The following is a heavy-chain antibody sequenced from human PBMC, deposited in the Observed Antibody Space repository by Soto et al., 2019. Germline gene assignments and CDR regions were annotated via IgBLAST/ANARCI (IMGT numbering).Heavy chain of an antibody. D-gene: IGHD3-22*01. CDR1: GFTVSSNY. Sequence: PGGSLRLSCAASGFTVSSNYMSWVRQAPGKGLEWVSVIYSGGSTYYADSVKGRFTISRDNSKNTLYLQMNSLRAEDTAVYYCARSKVDYYDSSGYPGPYYYYYGMDVWGQGTTVTVSS. J-gene: IGHJ6*02. V-gene: IGHV3-53*01. CDR2: IYSGGST. CDR3: ARSKVDYYDSSGYPGPYYYYYGMDV.